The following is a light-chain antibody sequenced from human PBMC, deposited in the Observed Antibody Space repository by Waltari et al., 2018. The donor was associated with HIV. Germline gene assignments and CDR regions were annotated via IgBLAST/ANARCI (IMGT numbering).Light chain of an antibody. J-gene: IGKJ4*01. Sequence: DIQMTQSPSSLSASVGDRVTITCQASQDISTYLNWYQQKPGKAPKLLIYDASNLETGVPSRFSGSGSGTDFTFTISSLQPEDIATYYCQQYDNLLLTFGGGTKVEIK. CDR1: QDISTY. V-gene: IGKV1-33*01. CDR3: QQYDNLLLT. CDR2: DAS.